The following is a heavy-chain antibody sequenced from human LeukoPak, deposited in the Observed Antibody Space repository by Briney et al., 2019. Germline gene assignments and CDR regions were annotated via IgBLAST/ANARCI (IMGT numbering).Heavy chain of an antibody. Sequence: PGGSLRLSCAASGFTLSNYAMSWVRQAPGKGLEWVSVISGSGGSTYYADSVKGRFTISRDNSKNTLYLQMNSLRAEDTAVYYCAKSVESAVTTNPYFDYWGQGTLVTVSS. V-gene: IGHV3-23*01. CDR1: GFTLSNYA. CDR2: ISGSGGST. CDR3: AKSVESAVTTNPYFDY. J-gene: IGHJ4*02. D-gene: IGHD4-17*01.